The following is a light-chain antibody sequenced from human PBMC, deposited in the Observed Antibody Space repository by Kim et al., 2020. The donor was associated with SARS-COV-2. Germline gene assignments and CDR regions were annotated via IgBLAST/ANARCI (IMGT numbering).Light chain of an antibody. V-gene: IGLV2-14*04. Sequence: GQSITISCTGTSSDIGGYHYVSWYQQHPGKAPKLVIYDVNKRPSGVSNRFSGSKSGNTASLTISGLQAEDETDYYCSSYTSNSTYVFGSGTKLTVL. CDR1: SSDIGGYHY. CDR3: SSYTSNSTYV. J-gene: IGLJ1*01. CDR2: DVN.